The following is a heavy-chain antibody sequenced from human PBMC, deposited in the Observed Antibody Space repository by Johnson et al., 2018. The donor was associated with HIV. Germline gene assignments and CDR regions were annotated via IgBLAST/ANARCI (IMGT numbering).Heavy chain of an antibody. V-gene: IGHV3-7*03. Sequence: VQLVESGGGLVKPGGSLRLSCAASGFTFSSYWMSWVRQAPGKGLEWVANIKQDGSEKYYVDSVKGRFTISRDNAKNSLYLQTNSLRAEDTALYYCAGYSSSWYDAFDIWGQGTMVTVSS. CDR3: AGYSSSWYDAFDI. CDR1: GFTFSSYW. J-gene: IGHJ3*02. D-gene: IGHD6-13*01. CDR2: IKQDGSEK.